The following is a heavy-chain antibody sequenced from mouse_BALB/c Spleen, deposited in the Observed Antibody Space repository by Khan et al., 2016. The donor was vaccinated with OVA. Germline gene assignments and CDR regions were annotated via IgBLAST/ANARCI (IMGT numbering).Heavy chain of an antibody. D-gene: IGHD1-1*01. CDR3: ARGNYYGYYFDY. V-gene: IGHV3-2*02. Sequence: EVKLLESGPGLVKPSQSLSLTCTVTGYSITSGYAWNWIRQFPGNQLEWMGYIRYSGVTSYTPSLKSRISITRDTSKNQFFLQLNSVTTEDTAAYYCARGNYYGYYFDYWGQGTTLTVSS. J-gene: IGHJ2*01. CDR1: GYSITSGYA. CDR2: IRYSGVT.